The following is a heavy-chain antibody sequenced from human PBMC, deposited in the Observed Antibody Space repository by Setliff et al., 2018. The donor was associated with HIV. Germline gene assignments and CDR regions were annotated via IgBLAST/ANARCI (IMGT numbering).Heavy chain of an antibody. J-gene: IGHJ5*02. V-gene: IGHV3-23*01. D-gene: IGHD3-10*01. CDR3: VRTIGNWGPGNH. CDR1: GFTFGGYS. CDR2: IGGSGVST. Sequence: PGGSLRLSCKASGFTFGGYSMNWVRQAPGKGLEWVSVIGGSGVSTYYAESVKGRFIISRDNSKNTLYLEMNSLRVEDTAVYYCVRTIGNWGPGNHWGQGTLVTVSS.